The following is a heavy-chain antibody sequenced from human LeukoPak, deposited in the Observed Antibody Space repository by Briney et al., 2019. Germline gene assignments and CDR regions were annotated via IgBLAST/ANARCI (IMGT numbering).Heavy chain of an antibody. V-gene: IGHV4-34*01. D-gene: IGHD6-13*01. CDR1: GGSFSGYY. J-gene: IGHJ4*02. Sequence: PSETLSLTCAVYGGSFSGYYWSWIRQPPGKGLGWIGEINHSGSTNYNPSLKSRVTISVDTSKNQFSLKLSSVTAADTAVYYCARGGPRYSSSWYNYWGQGTLVTVSS. CDR3: ARGGPRYSSSWYNY. CDR2: INHSGST.